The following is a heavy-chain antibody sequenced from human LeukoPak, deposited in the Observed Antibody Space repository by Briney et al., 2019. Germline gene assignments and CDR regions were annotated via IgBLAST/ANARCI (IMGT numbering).Heavy chain of an antibody. CDR2: ISSGGST. CDR3: AKGTWLYAFDI. J-gene: IGHJ3*02. V-gene: IGHV3-23*01. D-gene: IGHD6-19*01. CDR1: GFTFSSYS. Sequence: GGSLRLSCAASGFTFSSYSMNWVRQAPGKGLEWVSSISSGGSTYYADSVKGRFTISRDNSKNTLSLQMNSLRAEDTAVYYCAKGTWLYAFDIWGQGTMVTVSS.